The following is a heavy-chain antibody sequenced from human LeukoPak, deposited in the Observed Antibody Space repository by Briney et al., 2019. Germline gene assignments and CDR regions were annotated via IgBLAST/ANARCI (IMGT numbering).Heavy chain of an antibody. Sequence: PGGSLRLSCAASGFTFSSYGMHWVRQAPGKGLEWVAVISYDGSNKYYADSVKGRFTISRDNSKNTLYLQMNSLRAEDTAVYYCAVSQKLDYCSSTSCYNPLDYWGQGTLVTVSS. CDR3: AVSQKLDYCSSTSCYNPLDY. J-gene: IGHJ4*02. D-gene: IGHD2-2*02. CDR2: ISYDGSNK. V-gene: IGHV3-30*03. CDR1: GFTFSSYG.